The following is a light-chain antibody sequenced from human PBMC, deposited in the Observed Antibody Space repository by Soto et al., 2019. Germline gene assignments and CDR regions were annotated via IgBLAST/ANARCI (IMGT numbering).Light chain of an antibody. Sequence: QSALTQPRSVSGSPGQSVPISCTGTSSDVGGYNYVSWYQQHPGKAPKLMIYDVSKRPSGVPDRFSGSKSGNTASLTISGLQAEDEADYYCCSYAGSPHVVFGGGTQLTVL. CDR2: DVS. V-gene: IGLV2-11*01. CDR3: CSYAGSPHVV. CDR1: SSDVGGYNY. J-gene: IGLJ2*01.